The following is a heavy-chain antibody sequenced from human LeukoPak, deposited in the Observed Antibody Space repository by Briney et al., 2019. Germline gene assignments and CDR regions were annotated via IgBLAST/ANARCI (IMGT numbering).Heavy chain of an antibody. CDR2: IAYDGSRA. CDR1: GFTFGGYG. Sequence: GGSLRLPCAGSGFTFGGYGMHWFRQTPGKGLEWVAVIAYDGSRAFYADSVKGRFTISRDNSKNTMSVQMDDLRAEDTAVYYCTRYNNDHFDYWGQGTQVTVSS. D-gene: IGHD1-14*01. V-gene: IGHV3-33*01. CDR3: TRYNNDHFDY. J-gene: IGHJ4*02.